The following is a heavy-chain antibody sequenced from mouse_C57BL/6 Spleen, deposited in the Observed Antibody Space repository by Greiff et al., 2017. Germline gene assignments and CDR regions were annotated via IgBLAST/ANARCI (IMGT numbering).Heavy chain of an antibody. Sequence: VQLQESGAELVKPGASVKISCKASGYAFSSYWMNWVKQRPGKGLKWIGQIYPGDGDTNYNGKFKGKATLTADKSSSTAYMQLSSLTSEDSAVYFCAREGGNWPWYFDVWGTGTTVTVSS. V-gene: IGHV1-80*01. D-gene: IGHD4-1*01. CDR3: AREGGNWPWYFDV. J-gene: IGHJ1*03. CDR2: IYPGDGDT. CDR1: GYAFSSYW.